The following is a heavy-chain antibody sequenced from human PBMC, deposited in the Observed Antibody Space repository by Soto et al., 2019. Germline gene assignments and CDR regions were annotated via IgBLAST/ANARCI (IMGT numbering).Heavy chain of an antibody. J-gene: IGHJ4*02. CDR2: INPFDGSR. CDR1: GYILTSYY. D-gene: IGHD5-18*01. Sequence: ASVKVSCKASGYILTSYYIHWVRQAPGQGLEWMGWINPFDGSRMFAQSFQGRVIISVDTSKNQFSLKLSSVTAADTAVYSCARFTGYPYYFDYWGLGTLVTVSS. CDR3: ARFTGYPYYFDY. V-gene: IGHV1-46*01.